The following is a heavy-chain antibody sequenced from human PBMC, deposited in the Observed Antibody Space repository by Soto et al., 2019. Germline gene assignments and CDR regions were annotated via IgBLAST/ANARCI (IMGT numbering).Heavy chain of an antibody. Sequence: QVPLVQSGAEVKKPGASVKVSCKASGYTFTSYEINWVRQATGQGLEWMGWLNPNSGNTGYAQKFQGRVTMTRNTSISPAYMELSSLRSEDTAVYYCARERSSGWYVEYWGQGTLVTVSS. J-gene: IGHJ4*02. D-gene: IGHD6-19*01. V-gene: IGHV1-8*01. CDR2: LNPNSGNT. CDR3: ARERSSGWYVEY. CDR1: GYTFTSYE.